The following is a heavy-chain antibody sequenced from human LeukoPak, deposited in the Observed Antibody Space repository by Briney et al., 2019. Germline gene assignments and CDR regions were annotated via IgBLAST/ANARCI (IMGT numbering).Heavy chain of an antibody. Sequence: GGSLRLSCAASGFTFSSYSMNWVRQAPGKGLEWVSSISSSSSYIYYADSVKGRFTISRDNAKNSLYLQMNSLRAEDTAVYYCARDLGYQRGHPYWGQGTLVTVSS. CDR2: ISSSSSYI. V-gene: IGHV3-21*01. D-gene: IGHD2-2*01. J-gene: IGHJ4*02. CDR1: GFTFSSYS. CDR3: ARDLGYQRGHPY.